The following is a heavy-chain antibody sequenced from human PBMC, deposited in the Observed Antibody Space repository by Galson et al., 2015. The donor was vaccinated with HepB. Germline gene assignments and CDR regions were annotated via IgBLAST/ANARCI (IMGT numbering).Heavy chain of an antibody. CDR2: ISYHGTTK. CDR1: RLILSNYG. V-gene: IGHV3-30*18. Sequence: SLRLSCAASRLILSNYGMHWVRQAPGKGLEWVAVISYHGTTKYYADSVKGRFTISRDNSKNMLYLQMNSLRAEDTAVYYCVKGFPHCSGGSCRGKKNFDYWGQGTLVTVSS. D-gene: IGHD2-15*01. CDR3: VKGFPHCSGGSCRGKKNFDY. J-gene: IGHJ4*02.